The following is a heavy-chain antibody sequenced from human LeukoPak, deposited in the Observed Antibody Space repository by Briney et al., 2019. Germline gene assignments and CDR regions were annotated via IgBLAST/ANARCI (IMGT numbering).Heavy chain of an antibody. CDR3: ARGSNYGDYLFYYYHMDV. Sequence: ASVKVSCKASGYTFTSYDINWVRQATGQGLEWMGWMNPNSGNTGYAQKFQGRVTMTRNTSISTAYMELSSLRSEDTAVYYCARGSNYGDYLFYYYHMDVWGKGTTVTVSS. CDR1: GYTFTSYD. J-gene: IGHJ6*03. V-gene: IGHV1-8*01. CDR2: MNPNSGNT. D-gene: IGHD4-17*01.